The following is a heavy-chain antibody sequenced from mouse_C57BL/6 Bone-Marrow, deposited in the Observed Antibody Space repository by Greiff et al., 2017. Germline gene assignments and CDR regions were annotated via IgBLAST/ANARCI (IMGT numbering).Heavy chain of an antibody. V-gene: IGHV1-9*01. J-gene: IGHJ1*03. CDR1: GYTFTGYW. Sequence: QVQLQQSGAELMKPGASVKLSCKATGYTFTGYWIEWVKQRPGHGLEWIGEILPGSGSTYYNEKFKGNATFTANTSSSTAYMQLSSLTTEYSAIYYSARDVTTVVGTYWYFDVWGTGTTVTVSS. D-gene: IGHD1-1*01. CDR2: ILPGSGST. CDR3: ARDVTTVVGTYWYFDV.